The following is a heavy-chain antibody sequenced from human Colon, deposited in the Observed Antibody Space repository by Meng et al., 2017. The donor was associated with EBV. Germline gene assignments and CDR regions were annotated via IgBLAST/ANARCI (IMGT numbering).Heavy chain of an antibody. CDR1: GGSLNVYY. CDR2: IHPSGSI. Sequence: VQPQQWGPGLLRPSETLSLTCAVSGGSLNVYYWTWIRQPPGKGLEWIGEIHPSGSIFYNPSLQSRVTISVDTSKNQFSLNLNSVTAADTAVYFCSRGVDSYKLGNLWGRGTLVTVSS. D-gene: IGHD7-27*01. V-gene: IGHV4-34*01. CDR3: SRGVDSYKLGNL. J-gene: IGHJ2*01.